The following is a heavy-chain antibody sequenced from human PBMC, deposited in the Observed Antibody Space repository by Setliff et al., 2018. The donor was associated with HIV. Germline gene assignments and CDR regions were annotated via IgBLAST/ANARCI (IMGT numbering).Heavy chain of an antibody. V-gene: IGHV1-46*01. J-gene: IGHJ4*02. Sequence: ASVKVSCKASGYIFTSYYIHWVRQAPGQGLEWMGLINPSGGSTNYAQKFQGRVTMTRDTSTSTVYMELSSLRSEDTAVYYCARAYYDSVWGSHRYRFYYFDYWGQGSLVTVSS. CDR2: INPSGGST. CDR1: GYIFTSYY. CDR3: ARAYYDSVWGSHRYRFYYFDY. D-gene: IGHD3-16*02.